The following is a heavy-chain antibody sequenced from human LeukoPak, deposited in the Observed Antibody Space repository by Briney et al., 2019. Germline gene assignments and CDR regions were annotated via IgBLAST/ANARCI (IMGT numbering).Heavy chain of an antibody. CDR1: GYTFTNYA. CDR3: ARGAAGAEASNFGMDV. CDR2: ISAYNGKT. Sequence: GASVKVSCKASGYTFTNYAISWVRQAPGQGLESMGWISAYNGKTNYAQNLQGRATMTTDTSTSTAYMELRSLRSDDTAVYYCARGAAGAEASNFGMDVWGQGTTVTVSS. V-gene: IGHV1-18*04. J-gene: IGHJ6*02. D-gene: IGHD3-10*01.